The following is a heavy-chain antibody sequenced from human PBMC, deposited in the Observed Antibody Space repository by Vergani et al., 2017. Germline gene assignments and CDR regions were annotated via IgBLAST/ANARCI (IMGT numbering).Heavy chain of an antibody. D-gene: IGHD3-10*02. V-gene: IGHV3-73*01. CDR2: IRSKANSYAT. J-gene: IGHJ4*02. CDR1: GFTFSGSA. Sequence: EVQLVESGGGLVQPGGSLKLSCAASGFTFSGSAMHWVRQASGKGLEWVGRIRSKANSYATAYAASVKGRFTISRDESKNTAYLQMNSLKTEDTAVYYCTRPPPYVSWGQGTLVTVSS. CDR3: TRPPPYVS.